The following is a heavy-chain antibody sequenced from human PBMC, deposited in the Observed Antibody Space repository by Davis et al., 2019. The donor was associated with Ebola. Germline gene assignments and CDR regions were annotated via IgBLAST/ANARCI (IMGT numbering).Heavy chain of an antibody. V-gene: IGHV4-34*01. Sequence: PSETLSLTCAVFGGSFTGYNWSWLRQPPGKGLEWIGEISHSGSTNYNPSLKGRVAISGDRSKNQFSLRLSSVTAADTAVYYCARPGYNWVSWFDPWGQGILVTVSS. CDR3: ARPGYNWVSWFDP. J-gene: IGHJ5*02. CDR2: ISHSGST. CDR1: GGSFTGYN. D-gene: IGHD5-18*01.